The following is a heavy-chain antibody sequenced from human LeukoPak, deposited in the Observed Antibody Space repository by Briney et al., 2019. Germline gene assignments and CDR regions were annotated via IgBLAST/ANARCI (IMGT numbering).Heavy chain of an antibody. D-gene: IGHD4-17*01. J-gene: IGHJ3*02. V-gene: IGHV1-18*01. CDR2: ISAYNGNT. CDR3: ARATYSYGDNAFDI. Sequence: GASVKVSCKASGYTFTSYGITWVRQSPGQGLEWMGWISAYNGNTNYAQKLQGRVTMTTDTSTSTAYMELRSLRSDDTAVYYCARATYSYGDNAFDIWGQGTMVTVSS. CDR1: GYTFTSYG.